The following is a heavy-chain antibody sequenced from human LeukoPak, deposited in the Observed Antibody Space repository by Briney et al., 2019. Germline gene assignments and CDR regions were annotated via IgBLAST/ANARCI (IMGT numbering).Heavy chain of an antibody. D-gene: IGHD6-19*01. Sequence: ASVQVSSQASVYTFSSHSMHWVRQAPGQRLAWMGIINPSLSSTNYAQKFQDRVIMTRDTSTSTVYMELSSLRSEGTAVYYCVSYIPVAGTDYWGQGTLVTVSS. CDR2: INPSLSST. CDR3: VSYIPVAGTDY. CDR1: VYTFSSHS. J-gene: IGHJ4*02. V-gene: IGHV1-46*01.